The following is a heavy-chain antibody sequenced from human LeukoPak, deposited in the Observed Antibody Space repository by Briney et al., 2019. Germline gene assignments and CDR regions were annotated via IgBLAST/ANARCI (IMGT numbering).Heavy chain of an antibody. CDR3: ARFYRYNYEYDSSDFRDLDY. CDR1: GYTFTDYY. Sequence: ATVKISCKASGYTFTDYYIHWVQQAPGKGLEWMGRVNPEDGETIYAEKFQGRVTITADTSTDTTYMELSSLRSEDTAVYYCARFYRYNYEYDSSDFRDLDYWGQGTLVTVSS. CDR2: VNPEDGET. V-gene: IGHV1-69-2*01. J-gene: IGHJ4*02. D-gene: IGHD3-22*01.